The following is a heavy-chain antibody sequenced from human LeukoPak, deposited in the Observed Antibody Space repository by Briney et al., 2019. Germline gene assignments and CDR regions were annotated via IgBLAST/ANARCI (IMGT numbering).Heavy chain of an antibody. CDR3: ARTTQDMRYYYGSGSYWDSDY. Sequence: GESLKISCKGSGYSFTSYWIGWVRQMLGKGLEWMGIIYPGDSDTIYSPSFQGQVTISADKSISTAYLQWSSLKASDTAMYYCARTTQDMRYYYGSGSYWDSDYWGQGTLVTVSS. CDR1: GYSFTSYW. V-gene: IGHV5-51*01. CDR2: IYPGDSDT. J-gene: IGHJ4*02. D-gene: IGHD3-10*01.